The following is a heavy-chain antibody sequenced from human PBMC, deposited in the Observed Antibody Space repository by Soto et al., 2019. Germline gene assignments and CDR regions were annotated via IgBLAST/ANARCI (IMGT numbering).Heavy chain of an antibody. V-gene: IGHV1-58*02. D-gene: IGHD3-9*01. Sequence: ASVKVSCKASGFTFTSSAMQWVRQARGQRLEWIGWIVVGSGNTNYAQKFQERVTITRDMSTSTAYMELSSLRSEDTAVYYCAAEGYYATLSGYSELLGAFYIWG. CDR2: IVVGSGNT. J-gene: IGHJ3*02. CDR3: AAEGYYATLSGYSELLGAFYI. CDR1: GFTFTSSA.